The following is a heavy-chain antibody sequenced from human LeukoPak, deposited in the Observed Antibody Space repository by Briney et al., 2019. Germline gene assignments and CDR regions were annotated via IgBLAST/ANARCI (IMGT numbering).Heavy chain of an antibody. V-gene: IGHV4-34*01. Sequence: PSETLSLPCAVYGGSFSGYYWSWIRQPPGKGLEWIGEINHSGSTNYNPSLKSRVTISVDTSKNQFSLKLSSVTAADTAVYYCARALIAAAGTGWFDPWGQGTLVTVSS. CDR2: INHSGST. CDR3: ARALIAAAGTGWFDP. J-gene: IGHJ5*02. CDR1: GGSFSGYY. D-gene: IGHD6-13*01.